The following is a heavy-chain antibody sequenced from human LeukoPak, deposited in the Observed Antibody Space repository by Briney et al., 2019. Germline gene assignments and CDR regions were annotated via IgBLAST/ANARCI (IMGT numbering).Heavy chain of an antibody. V-gene: IGHV4-59*01. CDR3: ARGFHGGSFVDY. CDR1: GGSISSYY. D-gene: IGHD2-15*01. Sequence: SETLSLTCSVSGGSISSYYWSWIRQPPGKGLERIGYIYYSGSTNYNPSLKSRVTISVDTSKNQFSLKLSSVTAADTAVYYCARGFHGGSFVDYWGQGTLVTVSS. J-gene: IGHJ4*02. CDR2: IYYSGST.